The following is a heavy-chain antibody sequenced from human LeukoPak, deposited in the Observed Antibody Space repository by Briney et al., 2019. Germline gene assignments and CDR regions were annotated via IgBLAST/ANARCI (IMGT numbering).Heavy chain of an antibody. D-gene: IGHD6-13*01. V-gene: IGHV3-30*01. CDR2: ISYDGSNK. CDR1: GFTFSSYA. CDR3: ARGSAAAGTRAFDY. Sequence: PGGSLRLSCAASGFTFSSYAMHWVRQAPGKGLEWGAVISYDGSNKYYADSVKGRFTISRDNSKNTLYLQMNSLRAEDTAVYYCARGSAAAGTRAFDYWGQGTLVTVSS. J-gene: IGHJ4*02.